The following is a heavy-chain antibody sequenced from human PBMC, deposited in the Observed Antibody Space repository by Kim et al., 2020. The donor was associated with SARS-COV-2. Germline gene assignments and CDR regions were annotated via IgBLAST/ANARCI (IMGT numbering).Heavy chain of an antibody. Sequence: SETLSLTCTVSGGSISSYYWSWIRQPPGKGLEWIGYIYYSGSTNYNPSLKSRVTISVDTSKNQFSLKLSSVTAADTAVYYCARDRAVSSPSVPSDYYYYGMDAWGQGTTVTVSS. V-gene: IGHV4-59*01. CDR2: IYYSGST. J-gene: IGHJ6*02. D-gene: IGHD6-19*01. CDR3: ARDRAVSSPSVPSDYYYYGMDA. CDR1: GGSISSYY.